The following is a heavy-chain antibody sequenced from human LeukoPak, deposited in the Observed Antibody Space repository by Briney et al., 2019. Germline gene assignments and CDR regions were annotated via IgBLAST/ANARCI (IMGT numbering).Heavy chain of an antibody. Sequence: PGGSLRLSCAASGFTFGSYWMSWVRQAPGKGLEWIGYIYYSGSTNYNPSLKSRVTISVDTSKNQFSLKLSSVTAADTAVYYCARSSGPMVTVWFDPWGQGTLVTVSS. CDR3: ARSSGPMVTVWFDP. V-gene: IGHV4-59*01. CDR1: GFTFGSYW. J-gene: IGHJ5*02. CDR2: IYYSGST. D-gene: IGHD3-10*01.